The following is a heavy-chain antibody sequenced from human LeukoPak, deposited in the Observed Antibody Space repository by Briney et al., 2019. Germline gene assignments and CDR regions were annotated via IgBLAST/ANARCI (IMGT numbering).Heavy chain of an antibody. CDR2: IYPGDSDT. CDR3: ARGPQVPAAEGAAYYYYYMDV. J-gene: IGHJ6*03. Sequence: GESLKISCKGSGYSFNTYWIGWVRQMPGKGLEWMGIIYPGDSDTKYSPSFQGQVTISADKSISTAYLQWSSLKASDTAMYYCARGPQVPAAEGAAYYYYYMDVWGKGTTVTISS. D-gene: IGHD2-2*01. V-gene: IGHV5-51*01. CDR1: GYSFNTYW.